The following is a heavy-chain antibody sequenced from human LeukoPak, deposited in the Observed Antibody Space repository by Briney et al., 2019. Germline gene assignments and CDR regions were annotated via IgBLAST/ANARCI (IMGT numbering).Heavy chain of an antibody. Sequence: GGSLRLSCAASGFTFSSYSMNWVRQAPGKGLEWVSYISSSSSTIYYADSVKGRFTISRDNSKNTLYLQMHSLRADDTAVYYCATYRQVLLPFESWGQGTLVTVSS. V-gene: IGHV3-48*01. J-gene: IGHJ4*02. CDR3: ATYRQVLLPFES. CDR1: GFTFSSYS. D-gene: IGHD2-8*02. CDR2: ISSSSSTI.